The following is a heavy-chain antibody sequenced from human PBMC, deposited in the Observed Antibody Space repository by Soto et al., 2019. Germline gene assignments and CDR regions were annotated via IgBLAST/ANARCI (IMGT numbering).Heavy chain of an antibody. Sequence: QVQLVESGGGVVQPGGSLRLSCAASGFIFSTYAMYWVRQTPGKGLEWVAVISYDGNSNFYTDSVQGRFTISRDNSRNPLYLQMNTRRPEDTALYFCARGSVPLAGTSWAGNRLDPWGQGTLVTVSS. D-gene: IGHD6-13*01. V-gene: IGHV3-30-3*01. CDR1: GFIFSTYA. CDR3: ARGSVPLAGTSWAGNRLDP. CDR2: ISYDGNSN. J-gene: IGHJ5*02.